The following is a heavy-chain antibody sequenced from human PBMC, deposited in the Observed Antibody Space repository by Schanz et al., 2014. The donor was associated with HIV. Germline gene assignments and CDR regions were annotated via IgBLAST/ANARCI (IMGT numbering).Heavy chain of an antibody. CDR3: AKSRGDSWPYGMDV. Sequence: EVQLLESGGGLVQPGGSLRLSCAASGFTFSSYAMSWVRQAPGKGLEWVSTISGSGAGTYYADSVKGRFTISRDNSKNTLFLQMNSLRAEDTAVYYCAKSRGDSWPYGMDVWGQGTTVTVSS. D-gene: IGHD4-17*01. CDR2: ISGSGAGT. V-gene: IGHV3-23*01. J-gene: IGHJ6*02. CDR1: GFTFSSYA.